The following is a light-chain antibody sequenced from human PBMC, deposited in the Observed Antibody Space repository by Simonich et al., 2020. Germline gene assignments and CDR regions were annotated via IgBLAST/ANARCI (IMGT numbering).Light chain of an antibody. CDR1: QGVLYSSNNKNY. Sequence: DIVMTQSPDSLAVSLGERATINCKSSQGVLYSSNNKNYLAWYQQKPGQPPKLLIYWASTRESGVPDRFSGSGSGTDFTLTISSMQSEDFAVYYCQQYNNWPPYTFGQGTKLEIK. CDR2: WAS. V-gene: IGKV4-1*01. CDR3: QQYNNWPPYT. J-gene: IGKJ2*01.